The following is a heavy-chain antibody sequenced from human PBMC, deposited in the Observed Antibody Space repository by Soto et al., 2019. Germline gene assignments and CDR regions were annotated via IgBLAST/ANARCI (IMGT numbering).Heavy chain of an antibody. CDR2: INLNSGGT. V-gene: IGHV1-2*04. Sequence: ASVKVSCKASGYTFTGYYMHWVRQAPGQGLEWMGWINLNSGGTNYAQKFQGWVTMTRDTSISTAYMELSRLRSDDTAVYYCARDRTPTIFGVVTPTYDAFDIWGQGTMVTVSS. CDR1: GYTFTGYY. D-gene: IGHD3-3*01. CDR3: ARDRTPTIFGVVTPTYDAFDI. J-gene: IGHJ3*02.